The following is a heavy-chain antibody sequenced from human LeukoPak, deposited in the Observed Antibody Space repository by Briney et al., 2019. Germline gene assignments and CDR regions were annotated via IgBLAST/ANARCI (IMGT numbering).Heavy chain of an antibody. Sequence: GGSLILSCVTSGFTFSTLAMTWVRQAPGKGLEWISYISHSGNSKFYADSVKGRFTISRDNARNSSYLQMGSLRADDTAIYYCARSKRGVLAYWGQGILVTVSS. CDR3: ARSKRGVLAY. CDR2: ISHSGNSK. J-gene: IGHJ4*02. V-gene: IGHV3-48*01. D-gene: IGHD3-10*01. CDR1: GFTFSTLA.